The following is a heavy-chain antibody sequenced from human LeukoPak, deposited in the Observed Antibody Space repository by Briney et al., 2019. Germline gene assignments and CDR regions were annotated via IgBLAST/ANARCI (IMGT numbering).Heavy chain of an antibody. D-gene: IGHD1-26*01. J-gene: IGHJ3*02. CDR2: IYYSGST. Sequence: SETLSLTCTVSGGSISSSSYYWGWIRQPPGKGLEWIGSIYYSGSTYYNPSLKSRVTISIDTSKHQFSLKLTSMTAADTAVYYCAIGVGPTSAAFNIWGQGTMVAVSS. CDR3: AIGVGPTSAAFNI. V-gene: IGHV4-39*07. CDR1: GGSISSSSYY.